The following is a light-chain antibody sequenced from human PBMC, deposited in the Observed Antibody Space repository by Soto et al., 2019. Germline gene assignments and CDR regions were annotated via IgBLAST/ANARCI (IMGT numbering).Light chain of an antibody. J-gene: IGLJ1*01. CDR1: SSDVGGYNY. CDR2: EVS. CDR3: SSYAGSNNFEV. Sequence: QSVLTQPPSASGSPGQSVTISCTGTSSDVGGYNYVSWYQHHPGKAPKLMIYEVSKRPSGVPDRFSGSKSGNTASLTVSGLQAEDEADYYCSSYAGSNNFEVFGTGTKVTVL. V-gene: IGLV2-8*01.